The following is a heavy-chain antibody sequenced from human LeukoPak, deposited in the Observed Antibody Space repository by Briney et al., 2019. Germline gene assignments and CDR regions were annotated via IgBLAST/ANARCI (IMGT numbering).Heavy chain of an antibody. CDR2: IYYSGST. V-gene: IGHV4-59*01. CDR1: GGSISSYY. Sequence: SETLSLTCTVSGGSISSYYWSRIRQPPGKGLEWIGYIYYSGSTNYNPSLKSRVTISVDTSKNQFSLKLSSVTAADTAVYYCARTQLAYCGGDCYSNYFDYWGQGTLVTVSS. J-gene: IGHJ4*02. D-gene: IGHD2-21*02. CDR3: ARTQLAYCGGDCYSNYFDY.